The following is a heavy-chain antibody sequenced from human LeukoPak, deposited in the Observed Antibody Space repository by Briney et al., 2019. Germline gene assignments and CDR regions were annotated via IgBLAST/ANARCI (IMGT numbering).Heavy chain of an antibody. CDR2: IYYSGST. V-gene: IGHV4-59*08. CDR3: ARLKKDYGSGSYYKFDY. J-gene: IGHJ4*02. Sequence: PSETLSLTCTVSGGSISSYYWSWIRQTPGKGLEWIGYIYYSGSTNYNPSLKSRVTISVDTSKNQFSLKLSSVTAADTAVYYCARLKKDYGSGSYYKFDYWGQGTLVTVSS. D-gene: IGHD3-10*01. CDR1: GGSISSYY.